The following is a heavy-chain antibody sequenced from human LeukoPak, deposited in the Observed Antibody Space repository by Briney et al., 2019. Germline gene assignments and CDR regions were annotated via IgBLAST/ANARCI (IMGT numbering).Heavy chain of an antibody. CDR2: IYYSGST. Sequence: SETLSLTCTVSGGSISSYYWSWIRQPPGKGLEWIGYIYYSGSTNYNPSLKSRVTISEDTSKNQFSLKLSSVTAADTAVYYCARQITMVRGAINVFDIWGQGTMVTVSS. CDR3: ARQITMVRGAINVFDI. D-gene: IGHD3-10*01. J-gene: IGHJ3*02. CDR1: GGSISSYY. V-gene: IGHV4-59*01.